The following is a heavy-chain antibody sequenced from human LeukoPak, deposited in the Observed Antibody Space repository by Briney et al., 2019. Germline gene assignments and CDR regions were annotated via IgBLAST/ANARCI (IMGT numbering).Heavy chain of an antibody. D-gene: IGHD1-26*01. CDR1: GGSISSSSYY. V-gene: IGHV4-39*01. Sequence: PSETLSLTCTVSGGSISSSSYYWGWIRQPPGRGLEWIGSIYYSGSTYYNPSLKSRVTISVDTSKNQFSLKLSSVTATDTAVYYCAFGKLLSWFDPWGQGTLVTVSS. CDR2: IYYSGST. J-gene: IGHJ5*02. CDR3: AFGKLLSWFDP.